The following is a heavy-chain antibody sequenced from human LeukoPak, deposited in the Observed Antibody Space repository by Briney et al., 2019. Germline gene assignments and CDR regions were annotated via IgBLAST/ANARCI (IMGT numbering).Heavy chain of an antibody. CDR2: VSSDGSST. Sequence: GGSLRLSCAASGFTFSSYWMHWVRQAPGKGLVWVSRVSSDGSSTRYADSVKGRFTISRDNAKNTVYLQMNSLRAEDTAVYYCARERLPGTDGWFDPWGQGTLVTVSS. V-gene: IGHV3-74*01. D-gene: IGHD1-1*01. CDR1: GFTFSSYW. CDR3: ARERLPGTDGWFDP. J-gene: IGHJ5*02.